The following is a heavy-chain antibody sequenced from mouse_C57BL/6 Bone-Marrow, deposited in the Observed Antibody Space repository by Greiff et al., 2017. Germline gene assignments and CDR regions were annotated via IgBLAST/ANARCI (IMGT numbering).Heavy chain of an antibody. CDR1: GFTFSSYT. J-gene: IGHJ1*03. Sequence: DVMLVESGGGLVKPGGSLKLSCAASGFTFSSYTMSWVRQTPEKRLEWVATISGGGGNTYYPDSVKGRFTISRDNAKNTLYLQMSSLRSEDTALYYCAGNFYWYFDVWGTGTTVTGSS. CDR2: ISGGGGNT. V-gene: IGHV5-9*01. CDR3: AGNFYWYFDV.